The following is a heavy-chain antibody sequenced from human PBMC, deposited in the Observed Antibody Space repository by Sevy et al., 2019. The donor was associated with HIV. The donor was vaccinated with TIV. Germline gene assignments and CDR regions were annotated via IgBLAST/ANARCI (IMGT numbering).Heavy chain of an antibody. CDR2: ISSSSSYI. Sequence: GGSLRLSCAASGFTFSSYSMNWVRQAPGKGLEWVSSISSSSSYIYYADSVKGRFTISRDNAKNSLYLEMNSLGAEDTAVYYCARARNSSSSHDAFDIWGQGTMVTVSS. V-gene: IGHV3-21*01. CDR1: GFTFSSYS. CDR3: ARARNSSSSHDAFDI. D-gene: IGHD6-6*01. J-gene: IGHJ3*02.